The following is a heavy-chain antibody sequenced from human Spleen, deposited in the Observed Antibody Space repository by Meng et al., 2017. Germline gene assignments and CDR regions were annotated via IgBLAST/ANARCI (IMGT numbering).Heavy chain of an antibody. J-gene: IGHJ4*02. Sequence: GESLKISCAASGFTFSSYGMHWVRQAPGKGLEWVAVIWYDGSNKYYADSVKGRFTISRDNSKNTLYLQMNSLRAEDTAVYYCARESRRYCSSTSCYGFDYWGQGTLVTVSS. CDR3: ARESRRYCSSTSCYGFDY. CDR1: GFTFSSYG. V-gene: IGHV3-33*01. D-gene: IGHD2-2*01. CDR2: IWYDGSNK.